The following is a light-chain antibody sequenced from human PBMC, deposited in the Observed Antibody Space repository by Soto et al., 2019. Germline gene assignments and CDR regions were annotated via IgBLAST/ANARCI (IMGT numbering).Light chain of an antibody. Sequence: EIVLTQSTGTLSLSPGERATISCRATQSVSSSYLAWYQQKPGQAPRLLIYGASSRATGIPDRFSGSGSGTDFTLTISRLEPEDFAVYYCQQYGSSPRTFGQGTKLEIK. CDR2: GAS. CDR1: QSVSSSY. CDR3: QQYGSSPRT. J-gene: IGKJ2*01. V-gene: IGKV3-20*01.